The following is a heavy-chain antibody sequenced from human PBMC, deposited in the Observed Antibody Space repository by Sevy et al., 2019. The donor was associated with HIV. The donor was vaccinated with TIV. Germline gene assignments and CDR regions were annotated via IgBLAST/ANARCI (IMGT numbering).Heavy chain of an antibody. V-gene: IGHV3-74*01. Sequence: GGSLRLSCAASGFTFRNYWMHWVRQGPGKGLEWVSRINEDGSFSDYADYMKGRFTISSDNAKNTLYLEMNSLRDEDTAVYYCARDLSGARDSWGQGTLVTVSS. CDR1: GFTFRNYW. D-gene: IGHD3-3*02. J-gene: IGHJ4*02. CDR2: INEDGSFS. CDR3: ARDLSGARDS.